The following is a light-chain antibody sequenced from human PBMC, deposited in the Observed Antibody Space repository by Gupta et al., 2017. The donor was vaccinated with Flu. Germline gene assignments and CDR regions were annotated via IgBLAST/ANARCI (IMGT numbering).Light chain of an antibody. CDR1: SNDVGCYDR. J-gene: IGLJ1*01. V-gene: IGLV2-11*01. Sequence: PRSVSRSPGQSVTISCTGTSNDVGCYDRFSWYKQLPGKAPKLILYDVTERLSGVPDRFSGSKSCNTASLTISGLKDDDEADYYCSSHAGRVTWVFGTGMTVTVL. CDR3: SSHAGRVTWV. CDR2: DVT.